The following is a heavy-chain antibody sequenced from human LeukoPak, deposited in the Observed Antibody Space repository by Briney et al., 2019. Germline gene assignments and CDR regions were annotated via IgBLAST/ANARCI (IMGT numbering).Heavy chain of an antibody. D-gene: IGHD1-7*01. CDR1: GYTFTNYG. CDR3: ATDDYNWNYAALDY. V-gene: IGHV1-18*01. Sequence: ASVKVSCKASGYTFTNYGISWVRQAPGQGLEWMGWISAYNGNTNYAQKLQGRVTMTTDTSTSTAYMELRSLRSDDTAVYYCATDDYNWNYAALDYWGQGTLVTVSS. J-gene: IGHJ4*02. CDR2: ISAYNGNT.